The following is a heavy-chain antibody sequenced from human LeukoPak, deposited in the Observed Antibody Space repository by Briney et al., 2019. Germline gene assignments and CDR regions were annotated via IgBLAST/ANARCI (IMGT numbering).Heavy chain of an antibody. J-gene: IGHJ4*02. CDR1: GYTFTSYG. Sequence: ASVKVSCKASGYTFTSYGISWVRQAPGQGLEWMGWISAYNGNTNYAQKLQGRVTMTTDTSTSTAYMELRSLRSDDTAVYYCARDLGFPLKLRCGGYCGQGTLVTVSS. D-gene: IGHD2-21*01. CDR2: ISAYNGNT. CDR3: ARDLGFPLKLRCGGY. V-gene: IGHV1-18*01.